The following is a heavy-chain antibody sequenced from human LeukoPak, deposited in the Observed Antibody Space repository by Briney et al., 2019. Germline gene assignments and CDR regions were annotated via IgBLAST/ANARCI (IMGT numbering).Heavy chain of an antibody. D-gene: IGHD5-12*01. CDR2: IYPGDSDT. J-gene: IGHJ6*03. CDR3: ARSRTYSGYDSGYYYYMDV. V-gene: IGHV5-51*01. Sequence: GESLKISCKGSGYSFTSYWIGWVRQMPGKGLEWMGIIYPGDSDTRYSPSFQGQVTISADKSISTAYLRWSSLKASDTAMYYCARSRTYSGYDSGYYYYMDVWGKGTTVTVSS. CDR1: GYSFTSYW.